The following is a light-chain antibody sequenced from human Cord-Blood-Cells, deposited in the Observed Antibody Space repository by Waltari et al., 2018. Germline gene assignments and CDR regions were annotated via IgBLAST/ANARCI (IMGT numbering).Light chain of an antibody. J-gene: IGLJ1*01. Sequence: QSALTQPRSVSGSPRQSVTPSCPGTRSSVGGYNFVSWYQQHPGKAPKLMIYDGSKRPSGVPDRFSGSKSGNTASLTISGLQAEDEADYYCCSYAGSYTFVFGTGTKVTVL. V-gene: IGLV2-11*01. CDR2: DGS. CDR1: RSSVGGYNF. CDR3: CSYAGSYTFV.